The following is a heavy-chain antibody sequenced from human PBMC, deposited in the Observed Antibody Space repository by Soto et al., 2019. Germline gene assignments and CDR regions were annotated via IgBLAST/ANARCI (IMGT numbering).Heavy chain of an antibody. Sequence: GGSLRLSCAASGFTFSSYWMSWVRQAPGKGLEWVANIKQDGSEKYYVDSVKGRFTISRDNAKNSLYLQMNSLRAEDTAVYYCARVGGSQLYYFDYWGQGTLVTVSS. V-gene: IGHV3-7*01. CDR1: GFTFSSYW. J-gene: IGHJ4*02. D-gene: IGHD5-18*01. CDR2: IKQDGSEK. CDR3: ARVGGSQLYYFDY.